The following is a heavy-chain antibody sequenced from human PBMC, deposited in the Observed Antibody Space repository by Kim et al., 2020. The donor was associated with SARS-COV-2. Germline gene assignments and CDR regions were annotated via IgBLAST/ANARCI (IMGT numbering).Heavy chain of an antibody. V-gene: IGHV3-30*18. D-gene: IGHD3-22*01. CDR3: AKALDYNYESSLDY. Sequence: GGSLRLSCAASGFSFSTYGMHWVRQAPGKGLEWVALTSYDGGNIYHADSARGRFTVSRDNSKNTVYLQMNSLRDDDTAVYFCAKALDYNYESSLDYWGQGTLVTVSS. J-gene: IGHJ4*02. CDR1: GFSFSTYG. CDR2: TSYDGGNI.